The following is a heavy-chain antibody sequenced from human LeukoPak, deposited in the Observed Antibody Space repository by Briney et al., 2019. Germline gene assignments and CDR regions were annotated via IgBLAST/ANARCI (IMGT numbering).Heavy chain of an antibody. J-gene: IGHJ4*02. CDR3: ARGQRGYSGYAYDY. D-gene: IGHD5-12*01. Sequence: SETLSLTCAVYGGSFSGYCWSWIRQPPGKGLEWIGEINHSGSTNYNPSLKSRVTISVDTSKNQFSLKLSSVTAADTAVYYCARGQRGYSGYAYDYWGQGTLVTVSS. CDR1: GGSFSGYC. CDR2: INHSGST. V-gene: IGHV4-34*01.